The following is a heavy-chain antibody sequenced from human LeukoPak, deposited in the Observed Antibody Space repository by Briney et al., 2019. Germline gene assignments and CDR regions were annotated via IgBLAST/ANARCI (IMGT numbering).Heavy chain of an antibody. CDR1: GGSMSSSSYY. D-gene: IGHD3-10*01. V-gene: IGHV4-39*01. CDR2: IFSSGTT. Sequence: SETLSLTCSVSGGSMSSSSYYWAWIRQTPGKGLEWIGSIFSSGTTYYDPSLKSRVTVSVDTSKNEFSLKLNSVTAADTAVYYCASHGGSGSYPPVRDDPWGQGTLVTVSS. J-gene: IGHJ5*02. CDR3: ASHGGSGSYPPVRDDP.